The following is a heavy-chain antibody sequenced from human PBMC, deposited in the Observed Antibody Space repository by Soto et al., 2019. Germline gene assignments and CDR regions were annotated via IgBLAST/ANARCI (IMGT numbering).Heavy chain of an antibody. D-gene: IGHD3-3*01. V-gene: IGHV4-59*01. CDR1: GGSISSYY. CDR2: IYYSGST. CDR3: ARDHGADFWSGYSGSDV. J-gene: IGHJ6*02. Sequence: SETLSLTCTVSGGSISSYYWSWIRQPPGKGLEWIGYIYYSGSTNYNPSLKSRVTISVDTSKNQFSLKLSSVTAADTAVYYCARDHGADFWSGYSGSDVWGQGTTVTVSS.